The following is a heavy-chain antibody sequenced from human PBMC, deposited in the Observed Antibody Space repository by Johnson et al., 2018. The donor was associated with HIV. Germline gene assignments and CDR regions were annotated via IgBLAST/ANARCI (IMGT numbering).Heavy chain of an antibody. J-gene: IGHJ3*02. V-gene: IGHV3-11*04. CDR3: ARGLAADAFDI. CDR1: GFTFSDYY. Sequence: QMLLVESGGGLVKPGGSLRLSCAASGFTFSDYYMSWIRQAPGKGLEWVSSISGSGGNTFYADSVKGRFTISRDNSKNTLYLQMNSLRAEDTAVYDCARGLAADAFDIWGQGTMVTVSS. D-gene: IGHD6-13*01. CDR2: ISGSGGNT.